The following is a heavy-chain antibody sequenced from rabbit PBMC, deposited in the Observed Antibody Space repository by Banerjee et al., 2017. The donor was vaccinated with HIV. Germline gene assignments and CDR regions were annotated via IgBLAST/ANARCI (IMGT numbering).Heavy chain of an antibody. CDR1: GFSFSSGYY. CDR2: IYAGSIGTI. V-gene: IGHV1S45*01. J-gene: IGHJ4*01. CDR3: ARGGSGWIYYFNL. D-gene: IGHD4-1*01. Sequence: QEQLEESGGDLVQPEGSLTLTCTASGFSFSSGYYMCWVRQAPGKGPEWIACIYAGSIGTIYYASWAKGRFTISKTSSTTVTLQMTSLTAADTATYFCARGGSGWIYYFNLWGPGTLVTVS.